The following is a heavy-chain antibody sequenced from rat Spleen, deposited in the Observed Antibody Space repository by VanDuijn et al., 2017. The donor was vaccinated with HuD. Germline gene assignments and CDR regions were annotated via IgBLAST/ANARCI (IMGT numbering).Heavy chain of an antibody. Sequence: EVQLVESDGGLVRPGRSLKLSCATSGFTFTDFYMAWVRQAPTKGLEWVATISYDGNSIYYRDSVKGRFTISRHNAKSTLYLQMDSLRSEDTATYYCVRHGYTRYYFDYWGQGVMVTVSS. CDR2: ISYDGNSI. CDR3: VRHGYTRYYFDY. V-gene: IGHV5-29*01. CDR1: GFTFTDFY. J-gene: IGHJ2*01. D-gene: IGHD1-9*01.